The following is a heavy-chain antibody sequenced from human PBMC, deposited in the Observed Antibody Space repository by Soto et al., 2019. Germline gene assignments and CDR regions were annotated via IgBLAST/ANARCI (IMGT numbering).Heavy chain of an antibody. CDR2: INHSGST. V-gene: IGHV4-34*01. CDR1: GGSFSGYY. CDR3: AKTTVTTGYYYYGMDV. Sequence: PSETLSLTCAVYGGSFSGYYWSWIRQPPGKGLEWIGEINHSGSTNYNPSLKSRVTTSVDTSKDQFSLKLSSVTAADTAVYYCAKTTVTTGYYYYGMDVWGQGTTVTVSS. D-gene: IGHD4-4*01. J-gene: IGHJ6*02.